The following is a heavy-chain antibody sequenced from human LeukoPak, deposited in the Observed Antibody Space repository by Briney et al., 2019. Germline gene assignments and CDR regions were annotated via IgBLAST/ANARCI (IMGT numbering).Heavy chain of an antibody. Sequence: GSSVNVSCKPSGYTFTSYVISGVRQAPGQGREWMGWINAYNGNTNYAQKLQGRGTMTTDTSTSTAYMELRSLRSDDTAVYYCARAPRYSSSRTPFDYWGQGTLVTVSS. CDR1: GYTFTSYV. J-gene: IGHJ4*02. CDR2: INAYNGNT. D-gene: IGHD6-13*01. CDR3: ARAPRYSSSRTPFDY. V-gene: IGHV1-18*01.